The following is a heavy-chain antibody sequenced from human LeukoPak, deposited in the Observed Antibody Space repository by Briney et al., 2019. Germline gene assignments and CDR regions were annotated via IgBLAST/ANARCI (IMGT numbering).Heavy chain of an antibody. J-gene: IGHJ4*02. D-gene: IGHD3-22*01. Sequence: SVKVSCRASGGTFSSYAISWVRQAPGQGLEWMGGIIPIFGTANYAQKFQGRVTITADESTSTAYMELSSLRSEDTAVYYCARDGYDSSGYPIGFDYWGQGTLVTVSS. CDR2: IIPIFGTA. CDR1: GGTFSSYA. CDR3: ARDGYDSSGYPIGFDY. V-gene: IGHV1-69*13.